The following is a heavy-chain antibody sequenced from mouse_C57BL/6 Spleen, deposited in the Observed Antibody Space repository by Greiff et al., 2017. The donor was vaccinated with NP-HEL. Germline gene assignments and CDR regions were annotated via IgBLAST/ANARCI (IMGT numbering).Heavy chain of an antibody. Sequence: EVQVVESGGDLVKPGGSLKLSCAASGFTFSSYGMSWVRQTPDKRLEWVATISSGGSYTYYPDSVKGRFTISRDNAKNTLYLQMSSLKSEDTAMYYCARQAYYSNYFFDVWGTGTTVTVSS. D-gene: IGHD2-5*01. CDR1: GFTFSSYG. CDR2: ISSGGSYT. V-gene: IGHV5-6*01. CDR3: ARQAYYSNYFFDV. J-gene: IGHJ1*03.